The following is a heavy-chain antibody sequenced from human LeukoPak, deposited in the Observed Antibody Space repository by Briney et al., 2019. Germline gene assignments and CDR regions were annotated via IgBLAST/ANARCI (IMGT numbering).Heavy chain of an antibody. D-gene: IGHD5-18*01. J-gene: IGHJ4*02. Sequence: GGSLRLSCAASGFTFSNYWMSWVRQAPGKGLEWVSGISGSGGNTYYADSVKGRFTISRDNSKNTLYLQMNSLRAEDTAVYYCAKEAKYTAMVTYTFDYWGQGTLVTVSS. CDR3: AKEAKYTAMVTYTFDY. V-gene: IGHV3-23*01. CDR1: GFTFSNYW. CDR2: ISGSGGNT.